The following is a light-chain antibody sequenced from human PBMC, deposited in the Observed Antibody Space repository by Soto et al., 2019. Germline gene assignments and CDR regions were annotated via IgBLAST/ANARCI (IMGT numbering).Light chain of an antibody. Sequence: EVVMPQSHATLSVSPGERSALSRRERQSVSSNYVAWYQQKPGQAPRLLIYGAFSRASGIPDRFSGRGSGTDFTLTIRRLEPEDLADYYCQQYGTSPAWTFGKGNKVDIK. V-gene: IGKV3-20*01. CDR1: QSVSSNY. CDR3: QQYGTSPAWT. CDR2: GAF. J-gene: IGKJ1*01.